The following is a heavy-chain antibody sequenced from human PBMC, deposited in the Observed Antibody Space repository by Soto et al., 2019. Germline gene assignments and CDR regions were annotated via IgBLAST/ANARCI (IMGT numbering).Heavy chain of an antibody. CDR1: GFTFSSYG. J-gene: IGHJ6*02. CDR3: AKDRAVGVTYYYYGMDV. CDR2: ISYDGSQK. Sequence: QVQLVEFGGGVVQPGRSLRLSCAASGFTFSSYGMHWVRQAPGKGLVWVAVISYDGSQKYYADSVKGRFTISRDNSKNTLFLQMNSLTAEDTAVYYCAKDRAVGVTYYYYGMDVWGQGTTVTVSS. D-gene: IGHD1-26*01. V-gene: IGHV3-30*18.